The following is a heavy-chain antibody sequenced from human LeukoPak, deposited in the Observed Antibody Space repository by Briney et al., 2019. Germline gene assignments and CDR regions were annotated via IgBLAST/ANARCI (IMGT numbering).Heavy chain of an antibody. V-gene: IGHV4-34*01. CDR3: ARGPPVYGLDY. J-gene: IGHJ4*02. CDR2: INHSGST. D-gene: IGHD5/OR15-5a*01. CDR1: GGSFSGYY. Sequence: SETLSLTCAVYGGSFSGYYWSWIRQPPGKGLEWIGEINHSGSTNYNPSLKSRVTISVDTSKNQFSLKLSSVTAADTAVYYCARGPPVYGLDYWGQGTLVAVSS.